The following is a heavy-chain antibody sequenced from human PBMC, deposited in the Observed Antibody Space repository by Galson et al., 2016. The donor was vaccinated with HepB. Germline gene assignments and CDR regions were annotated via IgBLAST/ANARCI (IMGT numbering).Heavy chain of an antibody. CDR2: AWFDGNYK. V-gene: IGHV3-33*01. J-gene: IGHJ4*02. CDR1: GFNFISYG. D-gene: IGHD3-10*01. Sequence: SLRLSCAASGFNFISYGMHWVRRAPGKGLEWVAVAWFDGNYKDYAESVKGRITVSRDNTKNTLSLQSDSLRAEDTAVYHCARSREYFGSGSYLDYWGQGTLAIVSS. CDR3: ARSREYFGSGSYLDY.